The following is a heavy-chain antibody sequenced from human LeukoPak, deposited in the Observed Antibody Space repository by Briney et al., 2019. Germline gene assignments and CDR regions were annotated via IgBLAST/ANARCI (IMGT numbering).Heavy chain of an antibody. CDR1: GFTFSSYA. CDR3: AILIVVVPAAADAFDI. Sequence: PGGPLRLSCAASGFTFSSYAMSWVRQAPGKGLEWVSAISGSGGSTYYADSVKGRFTISRDNSKNTLYLQMNSLRAEDTAVYYCAILIVVVPAAADAFDIWGQGTMVTVSS. D-gene: IGHD2-2*01. J-gene: IGHJ3*02. V-gene: IGHV3-23*01. CDR2: ISGSGGST.